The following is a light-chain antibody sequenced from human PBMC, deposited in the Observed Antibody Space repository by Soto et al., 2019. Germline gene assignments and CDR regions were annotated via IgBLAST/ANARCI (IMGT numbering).Light chain of an antibody. Sequence: VLTQSPATLSVSPGERATLSCRASQSITTNLAWYQQKPGQAPSLLIYDASIRATDIPARFSGSGSGTEDIITINSLQSEDFAVYYYHQYNNWPPIYTFGQGTRLEI. J-gene: IGKJ2*01. CDR3: HQYNNWPPIYT. CDR2: DAS. V-gene: IGKV3D-15*01. CDR1: QSITTN.